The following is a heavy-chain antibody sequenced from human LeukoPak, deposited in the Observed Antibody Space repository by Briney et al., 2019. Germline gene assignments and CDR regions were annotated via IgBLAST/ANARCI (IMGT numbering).Heavy chain of an antibody. CDR1: GGSISSYY. V-gene: IGHV4-59*08. Sequence: SETLSLTCTVSGGSISSYYWSWIRQPPGKGLEWIGYIYYSGSTNYNPPLKSRVTISVDTSKNQFSLKLSSVTAADTAVYYCARGRYSYGSLFDYWGQGTLVTVSS. J-gene: IGHJ4*02. D-gene: IGHD5-18*01. CDR3: ARGRYSYGSLFDY. CDR2: IYYSGST.